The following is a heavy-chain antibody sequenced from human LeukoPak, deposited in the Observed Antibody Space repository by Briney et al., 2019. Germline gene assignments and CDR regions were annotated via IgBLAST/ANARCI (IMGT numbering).Heavy chain of an antibody. CDR2: FYPEDGET. CDR1: GYTLTEVS. CDR3: AISTTTVTVFDY. Sequence: ASVKVSCKVSGYTLTEVSMHWVRQAPGKGLEWRGGFYPEDGETIYAQKFQGRVTMTEDTSTDTAYMELSGLRSEDTAVYYCAISTTTVTVFDYWGQGTLVTVSS. V-gene: IGHV1-24*01. J-gene: IGHJ4*02. D-gene: IGHD4-17*01.